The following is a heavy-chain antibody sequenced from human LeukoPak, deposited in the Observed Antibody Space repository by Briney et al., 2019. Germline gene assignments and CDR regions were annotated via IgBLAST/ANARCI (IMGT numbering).Heavy chain of an antibody. CDR1: GFTFSSYS. CDR2: ISSSSSYI. Sequence: GGSLRLSCAASGFTFSSYSMNWVREAPGKGLEWVSSISSSSSYIYYADSVKGRFTISRDNAKNSLYLQMKSLRAEDTAVYYCAGRGIYDSNDDYWGQGTLVTVSS. D-gene: IGHD3-22*01. V-gene: IGHV3-21*01. CDR3: AGRGIYDSNDDY. J-gene: IGHJ4*02.